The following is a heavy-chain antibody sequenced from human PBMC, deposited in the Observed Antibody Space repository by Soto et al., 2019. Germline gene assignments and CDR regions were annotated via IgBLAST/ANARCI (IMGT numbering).Heavy chain of an antibody. CDR1: GFSVSGDT. CDR3: ARHAWLGN. V-gene: IGHV3-53*02. Sequence: EVQLVETGGGLIYPGGSLRLSCAASGFSVSGDTMNWVRQAPGKGLEWISAIYSGGNTNDAGSVKGRFTISRDTSKNTLYLKMNSLRVEDTAVYYCARHAWLGNWGQGTLVTVSS. J-gene: IGHJ4*02. CDR2: IYSGGNT. D-gene: IGHD3-9*01.